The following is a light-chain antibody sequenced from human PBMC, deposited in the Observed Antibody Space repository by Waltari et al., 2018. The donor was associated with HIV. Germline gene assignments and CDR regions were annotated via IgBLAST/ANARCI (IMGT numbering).Light chain of an antibody. CDR1: SSDVGTYDL. CDR3: CSYAGTNGLV. Sequence: QSALTQPASVSGSPGQSITISCTGTSSDVGTYDLVSCYQQHPGKAPKLMIYEVTKWSSGVSNRFSGSKSGNTASLTISGLQAEDEADYYCCSYAGTNGLVFGGGTKLTVL. CDR2: EVT. J-gene: IGLJ3*02. V-gene: IGLV2-23*02.